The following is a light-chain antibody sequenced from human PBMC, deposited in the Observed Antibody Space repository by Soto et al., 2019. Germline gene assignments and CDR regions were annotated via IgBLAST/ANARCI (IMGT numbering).Light chain of an antibody. Sequence: DIQMTQCPSSLSASVGDRVTITCRASQGIRNGLGWYQQKPGKAPKRLIFAASTLQSGAPSRFSGSGSGTEFTLTISSLQPEDFATHYCLQHNSYPWTFGQGTKVDIK. CDR2: AAS. V-gene: IGKV1-17*01. J-gene: IGKJ1*01. CDR1: QGIRNG. CDR3: LQHNSYPWT.